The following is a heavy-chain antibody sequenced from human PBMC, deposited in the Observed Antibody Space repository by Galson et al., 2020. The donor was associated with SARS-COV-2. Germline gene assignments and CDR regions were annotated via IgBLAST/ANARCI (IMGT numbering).Heavy chain of an antibody. V-gene: IGHV4-30-4*01. J-gene: IGHJ4*02. CDR3: ARGSGAWG. CDR2: IYYSGQN. CDR1: GDSISSRDYY. Sequence: SETLSLTCTVSGDSISSRDYYWSWIRQSPGKGLEWIGFIYYSGQNDYNPSLKSRVTISIDTSRNQFSLNLSSVSAEDTAIYYCARGSGAWGWGQGTLVTVSS. D-gene: IGHD3-16*01.